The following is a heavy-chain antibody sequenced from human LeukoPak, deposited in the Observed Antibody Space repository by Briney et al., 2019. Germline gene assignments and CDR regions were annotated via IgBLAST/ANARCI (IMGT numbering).Heavy chain of an antibody. CDR2: IYTGGST. V-gene: IGHV3-66*01. Sequence: GGSLRLSCAASGFTVGSSFMSLVRQAPGKGLEWVSVIYTGGSTNYADSVKCRFTISRAGSKNMVYLQMNSLRAEATAVYFCSRDPAMTSGYGMDVWGQGTTVTVSS. CDR1: GFTVGSSF. J-gene: IGHJ6*02. CDR3: SRDPAMTSGYGMDV. D-gene: IGHD4-11*01.